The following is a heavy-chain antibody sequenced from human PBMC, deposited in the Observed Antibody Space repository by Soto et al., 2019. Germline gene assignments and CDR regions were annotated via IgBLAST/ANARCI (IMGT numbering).Heavy chain of an antibody. D-gene: IGHD6-6*01. CDR3: ARGVHYAFDL. J-gene: IGHJ3*01. CDR1: GDSVYSNSGA. V-gene: IGHV6-1*01. CDR2: TYYRSKWYN. Sequence: QVQLQQSGPGLVKPSQTLSLTCAISGDSVYSNSGAWNWIRQSPSRGLEWLGRTYYRSKWYNHYAVSVTRRIPVPPDTSNTQFSLQLISVSPSYTAVYYCARGVHYAFDLWGQGTMVTVSS.